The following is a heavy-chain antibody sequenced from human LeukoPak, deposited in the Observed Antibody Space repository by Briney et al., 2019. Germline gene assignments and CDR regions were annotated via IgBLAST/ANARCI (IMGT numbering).Heavy chain of an antibody. D-gene: IGHD1-26*01. CDR2: VFIGDRT. Sequence: GGSLRLSCAASGFTVNSNYMSWVRQAPGKGLEWVSVVFIGDRTYYADSVKGRFTISRDDSTNTLYLLMNSLRAEDTAVYYCARGYLVDYWGQGTLVTVSS. CDR3: ARGYLVDY. CDR1: GFTVNSNY. J-gene: IGHJ4*02. V-gene: IGHV3-66*01.